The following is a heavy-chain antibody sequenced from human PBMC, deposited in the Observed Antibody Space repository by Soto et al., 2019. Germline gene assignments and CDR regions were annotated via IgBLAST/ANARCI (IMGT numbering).Heavy chain of an antibody. J-gene: IGHJ6*02. Sequence: GGSLRLSCAASGFTVSSNYMSWVRQAPGKGLEWVSVIYSGGSTYYADSVKGRFTISRDNSKNTLYLQMNSLRAEDTAVYYCARDPLTFHGSNGMDVWGQGTTVTVYS. CDR1: GFTVSSNY. CDR3: ARDPLTFHGSNGMDV. V-gene: IGHV3-53*01. CDR2: IYSGGST. D-gene: IGHD2-21*01.